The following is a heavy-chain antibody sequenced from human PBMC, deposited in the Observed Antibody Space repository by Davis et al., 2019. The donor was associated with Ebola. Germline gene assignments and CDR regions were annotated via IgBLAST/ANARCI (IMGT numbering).Heavy chain of an antibody. D-gene: IGHD3-22*01. Sequence: PSETLSLTCSVSGGSISSDDYFWSWIRQPPGKGLEWIGDIYYSGRTYNNPSLKSRITISIDTSKNHFSLNLTSVNADDTAVYYCARAHYYDSRADWFDPWGQGTLVTVSS. CDR2: IYYSGRT. CDR1: GGSISSDDYF. V-gene: IGHV4-30-4*01. CDR3: ARAHYYDSRADWFDP. J-gene: IGHJ5*02.